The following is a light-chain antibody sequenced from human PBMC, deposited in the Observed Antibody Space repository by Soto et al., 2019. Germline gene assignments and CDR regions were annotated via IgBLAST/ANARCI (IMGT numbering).Light chain of an antibody. Sequence: HSALTQPASVSGSPGQSITISCTGTSSNVGSYKLVSWYQQHPGKAPKLMIFEVNKRPSRVSNRFSGSKSGNTASLTISGLKVEDEADYYCCSSGGSPTYVFGTGTKVTVL. CDR2: EVN. CDR1: SSNVGSYKL. J-gene: IGLJ1*01. V-gene: IGLV2-23*02. CDR3: CSSGGSPTYV.